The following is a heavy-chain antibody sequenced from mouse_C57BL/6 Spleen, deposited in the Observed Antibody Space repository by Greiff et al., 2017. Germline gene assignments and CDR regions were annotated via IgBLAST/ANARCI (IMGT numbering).Heavy chain of an antibody. D-gene: IGHD2-4*01. CDR2: IYPGSGST. J-gene: IGHJ4*01. CDR1: GYTFTSYW. V-gene: IGHV1-55*01. CDR3: AIGGDYDYAMDY. Sequence: VQLQESGAELVKPGASVKMSCKASGYTFTSYWITWVKQRPGQGLEWIGDIYPGSGSTNYNEKFKSKATLTVDTSSSTAYMQLSSLTSEDSAVYYCAIGGDYDYAMDYWGQGTSVTVSS.